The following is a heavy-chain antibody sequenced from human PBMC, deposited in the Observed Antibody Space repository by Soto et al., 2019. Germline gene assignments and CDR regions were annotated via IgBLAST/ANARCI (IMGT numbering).Heavy chain of an antibody. D-gene: IGHD6-6*01. V-gene: IGHV2-5*02. CDR1: GFSLSTSGVG. J-gene: IGHJ4*02. CDR3: AHPRGRPREIYYFDY. CDR2: IYWDDDK. Sequence: QITLKESGPTLVKPTQTLTLTCTFSGFSLSTSGVGVDWIRQPPGKALEWLALIYWDDDKRYSPSLKSRLTITKDTSKYQVVLTMTNMDPVDTATYYCAHPRGRPREIYYFDYWGQGTLVTVSS.